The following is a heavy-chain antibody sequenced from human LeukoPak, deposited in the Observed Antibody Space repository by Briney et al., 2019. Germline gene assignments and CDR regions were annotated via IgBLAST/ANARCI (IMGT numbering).Heavy chain of an antibody. V-gene: IGHV1-69*04. CDR3: ARERYPSANWFDP. CDR2: IIPILGIA. Sequence: ASVRVSCKASGGTFSSYTISWVRQAPGQGLEWMGRIIPILGIANYAQKFQGRVTITADKSTSTAYMELSSLRSEDTAVYYCARERYPSANWFDPWGQGTLVTVS. CDR1: GGTFSSYT. J-gene: IGHJ5*02. D-gene: IGHD3-9*01.